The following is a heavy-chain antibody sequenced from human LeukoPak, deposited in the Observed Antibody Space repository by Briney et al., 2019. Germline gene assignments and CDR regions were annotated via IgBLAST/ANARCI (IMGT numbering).Heavy chain of an antibody. V-gene: IGHV3-23*01. D-gene: IGHD6-6*01. Sequence: GKSLRLSCAASGFTISTYAMSWVRQAPGRGLEWVSSISGSGGTTYYADSVKGRFTISRDDSKNTLYLQMNSLRAEDTAVYYCARQVGSSSSQSKAPFDYWGQGTLVTVSS. CDR2: ISGSGGTT. CDR3: ARQVGSSSSQSKAPFDY. CDR1: GFTISTYA. J-gene: IGHJ4*02.